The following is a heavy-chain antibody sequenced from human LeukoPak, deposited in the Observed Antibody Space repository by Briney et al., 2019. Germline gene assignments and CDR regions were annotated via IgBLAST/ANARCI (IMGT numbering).Heavy chain of an antibody. CDR1: GDSVSGYY. Sequence: SETLSLTCTVSGDSVSGYYWSWIRQPPGKGLEWIGHVYQTGHTHYSPSLKSRVTVSLDTSRNEVSLKVNSVTAADTAVYYCARHRFGHLFDYWGQGTLVIVSS. V-gene: IGHV4-59*02. D-gene: IGHD3-16*01. CDR2: VYQTGHT. J-gene: IGHJ4*02. CDR3: ARHRFGHLFDY.